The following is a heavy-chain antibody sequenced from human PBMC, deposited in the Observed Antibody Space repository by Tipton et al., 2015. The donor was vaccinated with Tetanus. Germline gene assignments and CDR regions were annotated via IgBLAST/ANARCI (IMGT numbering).Heavy chain of an antibody. D-gene: IGHD2-15*01. CDR1: GYIFTNHP. J-gene: IGHJ4*02. CDR3: ATPQGFCSGDACYPDY. Sequence: QMQLVQSGAEVKKPGASVKVSCKTSGYIFTNHPIAWVRQAPGHGLEWMGWISTYIGNTNYAQNFQGRVTMTTDTSTATAYMELRSLTSDDTAVYYCATPQGFCSGDACYPDYWGQGTLVTVSS. CDR2: ISTYIGNT. V-gene: IGHV1-18*04.